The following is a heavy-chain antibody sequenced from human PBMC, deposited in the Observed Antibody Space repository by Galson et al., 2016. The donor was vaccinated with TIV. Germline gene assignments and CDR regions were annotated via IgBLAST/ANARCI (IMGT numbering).Heavy chain of an antibody. J-gene: IGHJ4*02. V-gene: IGHV1-69*04. CDR3: VRGDFGDYRDYFDY. D-gene: IGHD4-17*01. Sequence: SVKVSCKASGGTFSSYVISWVRQAPGQGLEWMGRFTPILGMSNYAQKFQGRVTITADESTSTAYMELSSLRSEDTAVYYCVRGDFGDYRDYFDYWGQGTLVTVSS. CDR2: FTPILGMS. CDR1: GGTFSSYV.